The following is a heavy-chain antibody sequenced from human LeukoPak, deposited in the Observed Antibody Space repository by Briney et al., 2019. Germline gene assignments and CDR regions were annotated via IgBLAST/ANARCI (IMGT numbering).Heavy chain of an antibody. V-gene: IGHV3-23*01. D-gene: IGHD3-9*01. CDR1: GFTFSTSA. J-gene: IGHJ6*02. Sequence: GGSLRLSCAASGFTFSTSAMSWVRQAPGKGLEWVSGIDSSGGSTYYADFLKGRFTISRDNAKNTLYLQMNTLRVEDTAVYYCTRDLMDYDVSTGLHHYYMDVWGQGTTVTVSS. CDR2: IDSSGGST. CDR3: TRDLMDYDVSTGLHHYYMDV.